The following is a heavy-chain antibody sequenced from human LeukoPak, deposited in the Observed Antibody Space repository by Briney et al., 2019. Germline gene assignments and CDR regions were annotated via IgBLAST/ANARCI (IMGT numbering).Heavy chain of an antibody. CDR1: GYTSTGYY. Sequence: ASVKVSCKASGYTSTGYYMHWVRQAPGQGLEWMGRINPNSGGTNYAQKFQGRVTMTRDTSISTAYMELSRLRSDDTAVYYCARDLVYQPNDYWGQGTLVTVSS. J-gene: IGHJ4*02. D-gene: IGHD6-6*01. V-gene: IGHV1-2*06. CDR2: INPNSGGT. CDR3: ARDLVYQPNDY.